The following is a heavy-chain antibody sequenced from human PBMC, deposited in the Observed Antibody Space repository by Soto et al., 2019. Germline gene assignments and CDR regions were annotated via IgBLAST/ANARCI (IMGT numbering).Heavy chain of an antibody. J-gene: IGHJ4*02. CDR2: ISAYNGNT. CDR3: ARVLAHRLVFY. Sequence: QVQLVQSGAEVKKPGASVKVSCKASGYSFTRYGISWVRKAPGQGLEWMGWISAYNGNTKYAQKLKGRVTMTTDTSTWTAYIELRSLRSDDTAVYYCARVLAHRLVFYWGQGTLVTVSS. V-gene: IGHV1-18*01. D-gene: IGHD6-19*01. CDR1: GYSFTRYG.